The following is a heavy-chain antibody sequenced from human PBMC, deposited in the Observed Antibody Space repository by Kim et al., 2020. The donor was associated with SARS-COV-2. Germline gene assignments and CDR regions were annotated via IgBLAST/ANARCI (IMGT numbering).Heavy chain of an antibody. J-gene: IGHJ6*02. CDR2: ISYDGSNK. CDR3: AREGGYVLLWFESYGMDV. D-gene: IGHD3-10*01. V-gene: IGHV3-33*05. CDR1: GFTFSSYG. Sequence: GGSLRLSCAASGFTFSSYGMHWVRQAPGKGLEWVAVISYDGSNKYYADSVKGRFTISRDNSKNTLYLQMNSLRAEDTAVYYCAREGGYVLLWFESYGMDVWGQGTTVTVSS.